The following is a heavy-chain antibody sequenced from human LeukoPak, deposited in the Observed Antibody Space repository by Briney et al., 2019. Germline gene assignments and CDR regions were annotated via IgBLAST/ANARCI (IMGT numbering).Heavy chain of an antibody. CDR2: IYPGDSDT. D-gene: IGHD1-26*01. V-gene: IGHV5-51*01. J-gene: IGHJ5*02. CDR3: ASHCPHPGGGELSPPAS. Sequence: GESLKISCKGSGYSFTSYWIGWVRQMPGKGLEWMGIIYPGDSDTRYSPSFQGQVTISADKSISTAYLQWSSLKASDTAMYYCASHCPHPGGGELSPPASWGQEPLVPVPS. CDR1: GYSFTSYW.